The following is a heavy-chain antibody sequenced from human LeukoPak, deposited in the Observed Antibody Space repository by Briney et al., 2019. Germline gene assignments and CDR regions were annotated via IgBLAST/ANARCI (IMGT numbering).Heavy chain of an antibody. CDR3: ARDHYFDISGYLDY. CDR1: GFTFSIDA. J-gene: IGHJ4*02. D-gene: IGHD3-22*01. Sequence: GRSLRLSCEGSGFTFSIDAMHWVRQAPGKGLEWLAVISYDGTKQYFADSVKGRFTISRDNVKNSLYLEMNSLRVEDSAVYYCARDHYFDISGYLDYWGQGTPVTVSS. CDR2: ISYDGTKQ. V-gene: IGHV3-30-3*01.